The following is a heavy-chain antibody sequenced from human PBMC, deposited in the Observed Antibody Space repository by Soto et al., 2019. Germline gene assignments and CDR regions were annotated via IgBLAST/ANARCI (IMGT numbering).Heavy chain of an antibody. V-gene: IGHV3-30*18. D-gene: IGHD6-13*01. CDR2: ISYDGSNK. CDR1: GFTFSSDG. J-gene: IGHJ3*02. CDR3: AKGLSDSSWSNDAFDT. Sequence: PVGSMRLSCAASGFTFSSDGMHWVPQAPGKGLEWVAVISYDGSNKYYAVSVKGRVTISRDNSKNTLYLQMNSLRAEDTAVYYCAKGLSDSSWSNDAFDTWGQGTMVTVSS.